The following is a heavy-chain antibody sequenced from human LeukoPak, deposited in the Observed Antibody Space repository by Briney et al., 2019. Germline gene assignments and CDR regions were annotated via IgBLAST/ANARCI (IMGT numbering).Heavy chain of an antibody. V-gene: IGHV3-30*04. Sequence: GGSLRLSCAASGFTFSSYAMHWVRQAPGKGLEWVAVISYDGSNKYYADSVKGRFTISRDNSKNTLYLQMNSLRAEDTAVYYCARAIWSRNGYNYDYWGQGTPVTVSS. D-gene: IGHD5-24*01. CDR1: GFTFSSYA. J-gene: IGHJ4*02. CDR3: ARAIWSRNGYNYDY. CDR2: ISYDGSNK.